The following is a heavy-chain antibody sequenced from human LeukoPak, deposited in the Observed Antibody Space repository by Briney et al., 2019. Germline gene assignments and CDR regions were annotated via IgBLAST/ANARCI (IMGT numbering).Heavy chain of an antibody. CDR1: GGTFSSYA. CDR2: IIPIFGTA. Sequence: GASVKVSCKASGGTFSSYAISWVRQAPGQGLEWMRGIIPIFGTANYAQKFQGRVTITADESTSTAYMELSSLRSEDTAVYYCARDLLLSAGYSNFFDYWGQGTLVTVSS. J-gene: IGHJ4*02. V-gene: IGHV1-69*01. D-gene: IGHD6-13*01. CDR3: ARDLLLSAGYSNFFDY.